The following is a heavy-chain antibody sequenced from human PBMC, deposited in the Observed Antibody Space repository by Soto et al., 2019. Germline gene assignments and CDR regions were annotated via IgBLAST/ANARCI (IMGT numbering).Heavy chain of an antibody. CDR1: GYDYLTYA. CDR2: ISTLNGNT. V-gene: IGHV1-18*01. CDR3: ARRGQPWVPDEYGMDV. J-gene: IGHJ6*02. D-gene: IGHD1-26*01. Sequence: ASVKVSCKASGYDYLTYAITWVRQSPGQGLEWMGWISTLNGNTNYAQAFQGRVTMTTDTSTATAHLELRSLKSDDTAVYYCARRGQPWVPDEYGMDVWGQGTTVTVTS.